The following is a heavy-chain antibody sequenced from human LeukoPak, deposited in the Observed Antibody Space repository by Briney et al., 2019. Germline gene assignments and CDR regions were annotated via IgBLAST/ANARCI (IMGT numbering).Heavy chain of an antibody. D-gene: IGHD3-9*01. Sequence: SQTLSLTCTVSGGSISSTTYYWGWIRQPAGKGLEWIGRIHVSGSTNYNPSLKSRITISVDTSKNQFFLKLSSVTAADTAVYYCARDFDSPLAFDIWGQGTMVTVSS. V-gene: IGHV4-61*02. CDR1: GGSISSTTYY. CDR2: IHVSGST. CDR3: ARDFDSPLAFDI. J-gene: IGHJ3*02.